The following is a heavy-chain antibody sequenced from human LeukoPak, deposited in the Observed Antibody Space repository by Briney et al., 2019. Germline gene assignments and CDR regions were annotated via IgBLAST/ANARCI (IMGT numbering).Heavy chain of an antibody. CDR1: GFSFSDYY. CDR3: ARHPDGSLSLDL. J-gene: IGHJ5*02. D-gene: IGHD1-26*01. Sequence: NPGGSLRLSCVASGFSFSDYYMSWIRQAPGKGLEWVSYISSSGSHTNYADSVTGRFTISRNNAKKSLHLQMNSLRAEDTAVYYCARHPDGSLSLDLWGQETSLTVSS. V-gene: IGHV3-11*03. CDR2: ISSSGSHT.